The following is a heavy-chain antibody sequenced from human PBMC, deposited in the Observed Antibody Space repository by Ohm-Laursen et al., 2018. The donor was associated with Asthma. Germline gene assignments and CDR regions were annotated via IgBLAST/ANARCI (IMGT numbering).Heavy chain of an antibody. CDR3: AKVRSGYHRNAFDI. CDR1: GFTFSSYG. V-gene: IGHV3-33*06. Sequence: SLRLSCAASGFTFSSYGMHWVRQAPGKGLEWVAVIWYDGSNKYYADSVKGRFTISRDNSKNTLYLQMNSLRAEDTAVYYCAKVRSGYHRNAFDIWGQGTMVTVSS. CDR2: IWYDGSNK. D-gene: IGHD3-3*01. J-gene: IGHJ3*02.